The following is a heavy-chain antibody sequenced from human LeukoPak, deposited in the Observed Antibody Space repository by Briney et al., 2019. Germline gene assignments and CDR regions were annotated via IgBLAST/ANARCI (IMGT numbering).Heavy chain of an antibody. CDR2: IKQDGSEF. D-gene: IGHD4-11*01. Sequence: PGGSLRLSCAASGFTFRTYAMSWVRQAPGKGLEWVANIKQDGSEFYFVDSVNGRFTISRDNAKNSVYLQMNSLRAEDTAVYYCARGRFESNGDYDYWGQGTLVIVSS. V-gene: IGHV3-7*01. J-gene: IGHJ4*02. CDR3: ARGRFESNGDYDY. CDR1: GFTFRTYA.